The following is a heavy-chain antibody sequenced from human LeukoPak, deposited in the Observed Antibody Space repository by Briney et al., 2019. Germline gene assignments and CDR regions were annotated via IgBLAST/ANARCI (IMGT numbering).Heavy chain of an antibody. CDR3: ARDGGYDYSLCLY. V-gene: IGHV1-18*01. D-gene: IGHD5-12*01. J-gene: IGHJ4*02. CDR1: GYTFTSYG. Sequence: ASVKVSCKPSGYTFTSYGISWVRQAPGQGLERMGWISAYNGITNYAQNLQGRVTMTTDTSTSTAYMEPRSLRFDDTAVYYCARDGGYDYSLCLYWGQGTLVTVSS. CDR2: ISAYNGIT.